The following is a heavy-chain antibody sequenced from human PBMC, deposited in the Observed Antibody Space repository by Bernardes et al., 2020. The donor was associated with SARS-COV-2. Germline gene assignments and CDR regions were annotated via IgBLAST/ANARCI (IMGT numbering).Heavy chain of an antibody. V-gene: IGHV4-4*02. D-gene: IGHD3-3*01. CDR3: ARIFSPRPLDL. CDR1: GDSMNSSYW. Sequence: SETLSLTCALSGDSMNSSYWWTWVRQPPGKGLEWIGEINHIGRTNYNPSLKSRVTISIEKSKNQFSLNLTSVTAADTAVYYCARIFSPRPLDLWGQGTMVTVSS. J-gene: IGHJ3*01. CDR2: INHIGRT.